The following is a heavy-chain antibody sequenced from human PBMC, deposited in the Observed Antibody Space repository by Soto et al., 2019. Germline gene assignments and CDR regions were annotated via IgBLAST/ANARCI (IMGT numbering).Heavy chain of an antibody. CDR2: IKQDGSEK. CDR1: GFTFSSYW. V-gene: IGHV3-7*02. CDR3: ATHPYSSGWYC. D-gene: IGHD6-13*01. J-gene: IGHJ4*02. Sequence: GGSLRLSCAASGFTFSSYWMTWVRQAPGKGLEWVANIKQDGSEKYYVDSVKGRFTISRDNAKNSLYLQMNSLRAEDTAVYYCATHPYSSGWYCWGQETLVTVSS.